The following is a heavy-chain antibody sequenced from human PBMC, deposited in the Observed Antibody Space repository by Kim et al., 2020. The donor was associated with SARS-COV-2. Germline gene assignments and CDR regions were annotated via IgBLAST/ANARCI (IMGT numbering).Heavy chain of an antibody. CDR2: IYYSGST. V-gene: IGHV4-59*01. Sequence: SETLSLTCTVSGGSISSYYWSWIRQPPGKGLEWIGYIYYSGSTNYNPSLKSRVTISVDTSKNQFSLKLSPVTAADTAVYYCARTTYDYYDSSVVKGWFDPWGQGTLVTVSS. J-gene: IGHJ5*02. CDR1: GGSISSYY. D-gene: IGHD3-22*01. CDR3: ARTTYDYYDSSVVKGWFDP.